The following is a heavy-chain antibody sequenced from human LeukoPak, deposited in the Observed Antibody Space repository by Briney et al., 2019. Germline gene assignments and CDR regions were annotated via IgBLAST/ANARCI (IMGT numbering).Heavy chain of an antibody. V-gene: IGHV3-21*01. CDR3: ARGSDVVAAANCWFDP. J-gene: IGHJ5*02. Sequence: GGSLRLSCAASGFTFSTFGMNWVRQPPGTGLEWVSSIFTSSVDIYYADSVTGRFTISRDNAKNSLSLQMNSLRAEDPAMYYCARGSDVVAAANCWFDPWGQGTLVTVSS. CDR2: IFTSSVDI. CDR1: GFTFSTFG. D-gene: IGHD2-2*01.